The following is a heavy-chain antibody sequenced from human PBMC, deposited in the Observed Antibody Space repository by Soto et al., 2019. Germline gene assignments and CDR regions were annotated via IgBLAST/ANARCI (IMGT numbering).Heavy chain of an antibody. CDR3: AKDQGIAASHGID. CDR1: GFTFNNYG. D-gene: IGHD6-13*01. V-gene: IGHV3-30*18. J-gene: IGHJ3*01. Sequence: QVQLVESGGGVVQPGRSLRLSCAVSGFTFNNYGMHWVRQAPGKGLEWVATISNDGSDKYYADSVKGRLTISRDNSKNTVYLQMNSLRAEETAVYYCAKDQGIAASHGIDWGQGTMVTVSS. CDR2: ISNDGSDK.